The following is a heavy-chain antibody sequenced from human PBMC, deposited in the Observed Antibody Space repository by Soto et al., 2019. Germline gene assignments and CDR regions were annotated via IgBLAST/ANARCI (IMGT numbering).Heavy chain of an antibody. Sequence: GGPMRVCNAAAGVKFIDYGVGWVRKTPGKGLEWVSDIIDSGGSTYYADSVKGRFTISRDNSKSTLYLQMNSLRAEDTALYYCAKGRSYYYYYGVDVWGQGTTVTVSS. CDR3: AKGRSYYYYYGVDV. J-gene: IGHJ6*02. V-gene: IGHV3-23*01. CDR1: GVKFIDYG. CDR2: IIDSGGST.